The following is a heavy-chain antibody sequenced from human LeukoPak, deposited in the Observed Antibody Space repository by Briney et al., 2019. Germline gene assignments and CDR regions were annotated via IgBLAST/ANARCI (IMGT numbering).Heavy chain of an antibody. V-gene: IGHV1-2*02. CDR3: ARAPMVRGVIVCFHP. D-gene: IGHD3-10*01. J-gene: IGHJ5*02. Sequence: ASVKVSCKASGYTFTGYYRHWVRQAPGQGLEWMGWINPNSGGTNYAQKFQGRVTMTRDTSISTAYMELSRLRSDDTAVYYCARAPMVRGVIVCFHPGGQGTRVTVPS. CDR1: GYTFTGYY. CDR2: INPNSGGT.